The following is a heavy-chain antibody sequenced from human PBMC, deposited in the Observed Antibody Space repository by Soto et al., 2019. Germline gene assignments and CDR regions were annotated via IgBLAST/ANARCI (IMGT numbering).Heavy chain of an antibody. CDR2: ISYDGSNK. V-gene: IGHV3-30*18. Sequence: GGSLRLSCAASGFTFSSYGMHWVRQAPGKGLEWVAVISYDGSNKYYADSVKGRFTISRDNSKNTLYLQMNSLRAEDTAVYYCAKDHHKQQLVRVGLKTLEFDYWGQGTLVTVSS. CDR1: GFTFSSYG. D-gene: IGHD6-13*01. J-gene: IGHJ4*02. CDR3: AKDHHKQQLVRVGLKTLEFDY.